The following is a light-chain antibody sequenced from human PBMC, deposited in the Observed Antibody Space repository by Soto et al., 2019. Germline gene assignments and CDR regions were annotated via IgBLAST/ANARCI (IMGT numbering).Light chain of an antibody. CDR3: QSYDSSLSGHVV. CDR1: SSNIGAGYD. CDR2: GNN. Sequence: QSVLTQPPSVSGAPGQRVTISCTGSSSNIGAGYDVHWYQQLPGTAPKLLIYGNNNRPSGVPDRFSGSKSGTSASRAITGLQAEDEADYYCQSYDSSLSGHVVFGGGTKLTVL. V-gene: IGLV1-40*01. J-gene: IGLJ2*01.